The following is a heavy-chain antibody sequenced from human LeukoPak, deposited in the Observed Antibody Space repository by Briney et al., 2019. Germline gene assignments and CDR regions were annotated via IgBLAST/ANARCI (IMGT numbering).Heavy chain of an antibody. V-gene: IGHV3-23*01. CDR3: VRMDGPERRHYFDY. CDR2: ISGSGGST. Sequence: GGSLRLSCAASGFTFSSYAMSWVRQAPGKGLEWVSAISGSGGSTYYADSVKGRFTISRDNSKNTLYLQMNSLTAADTAFYFCVRMDGPERRHYFDYWGQGTLLIVSS. J-gene: IGHJ4*02. CDR1: GFTFSSYA. D-gene: IGHD2-2*01.